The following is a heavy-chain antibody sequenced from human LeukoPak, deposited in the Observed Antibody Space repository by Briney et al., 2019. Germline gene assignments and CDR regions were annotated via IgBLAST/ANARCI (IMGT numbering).Heavy chain of an antibody. CDR1: GFTFSSYG. D-gene: IGHD6-6*01. CDR2: IWYDGSNK. V-gene: IGHV3-33*08. J-gene: IGHJ4*02. Sequence: GGSLRLSCAASGFTFSSYGMHWVRQAPGKGLEWVAVIWYDGSNKYYADSVKGRFTISRDNSKNTLYLQMNSLRAEDTAVYYCAREGKARGSVFLYYSDYWGQGTLVTVSS. CDR3: AREGKARGSVFLYYSDY.